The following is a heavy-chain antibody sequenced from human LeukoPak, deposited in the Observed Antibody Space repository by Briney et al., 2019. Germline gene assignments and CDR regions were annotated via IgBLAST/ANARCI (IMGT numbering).Heavy chain of an antibody. J-gene: IGHJ6*02. CDR1: GGSFSRNA. V-gene: IGHV1-69*04. CDR2: FIPILGIA. CDR3: ARIQAVGVPVAIDAYYSYGMDV. D-gene: IGHD2-2*02. Sequence: SVKVSCKASGGSFSRNAISWVRQAPGQGLEWMGRFIPILGIATYAQKFQGRDTITADRSTSTAYMELSSLRSEDTAVYYCARIQAVGVPVAIDAYYSYGMDVWGQGTAVTVSS.